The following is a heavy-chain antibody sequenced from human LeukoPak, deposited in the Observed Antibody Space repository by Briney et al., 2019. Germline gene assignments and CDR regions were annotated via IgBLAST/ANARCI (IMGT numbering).Heavy chain of an antibody. D-gene: IGHD4-17*01. CDR1: GYTFTSYD. Sequence: ASVNVSCTASGYTFTSYDINWVRQATGQGLEWMGWMNPNSGNTGYAQKFQGRVTMTRNTSISTAYMELSSLRSEDTAVYYCARVGVRLRGPVYNWFDPWGQGTLVTVSS. J-gene: IGHJ5*02. CDR3: ARVGVRLRGPVYNWFDP. V-gene: IGHV1-8*01. CDR2: MNPNSGNT.